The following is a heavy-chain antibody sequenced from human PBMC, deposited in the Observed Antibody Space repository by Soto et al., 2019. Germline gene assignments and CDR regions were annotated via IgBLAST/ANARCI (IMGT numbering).Heavy chain of an antibody. CDR3: ARVWTTVTSYYYYGMDV. J-gene: IGHJ6*02. CDR1: GFTVSSNY. CDR2: IYSGGST. D-gene: IGHD4-4*01. Sequence: PGGSLRLSCAASGFTVSSNYMSWARQAPGKGLEWVSVIYSGGSTYYADSVKGRFTISRDNSKNTLYLQMNSLRAEDTAVYYCARVWTTVTSYYYYGMDVWGQGTTVTVSS. V-gene: IGHV3-53*01.